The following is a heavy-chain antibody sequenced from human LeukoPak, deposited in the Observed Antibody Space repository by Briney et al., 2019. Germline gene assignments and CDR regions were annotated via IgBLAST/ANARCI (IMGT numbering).Heavy chain of an antibody. CDR3: ARGHLTGTYKIDY. CDR2: IYYSGST. CDR1: GGSISSGGYY. Sequence: SETLSLTCTVSGGSISSGGYYWSWIRQHPGKGLEWIGYIYYSGSTYYNPSLKSRVTISVDTSKNQFSLKLSSVTAADTAVYYCARGHLTGTYKIDYWGQGTLVTVSS. D-gene: IGHD1-20*01. J-gene: IGHJ4*02. V-gene: IGHV4-31*03.